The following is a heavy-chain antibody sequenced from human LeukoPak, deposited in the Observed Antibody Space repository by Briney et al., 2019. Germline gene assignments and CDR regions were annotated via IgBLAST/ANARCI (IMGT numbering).Heavy chain of an antibody. J-gene: IGHJ5*02. Sequence: HPSETLSLTCTVSGGSISSSSYYWGWIRQPPGKGLEWIGSIYYSGSTYYNPSLKSRVTISVDTSKNQFSLKLSSVTAADTAVYYCARHPYYYGLYPLVGLISWFDPWGQGTLVTVSS. D-gene: IGHD3-10*01. CDR3: ARHPYYYGLYPLVGLISWFDP. CDR1: GGSISSSSYY. CDR2: IYYSGST. V-gene: IGHV4-39*01.